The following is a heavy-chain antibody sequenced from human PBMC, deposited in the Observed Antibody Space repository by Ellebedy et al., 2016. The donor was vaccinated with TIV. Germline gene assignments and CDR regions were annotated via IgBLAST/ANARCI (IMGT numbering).Heavy chain of an antibody. Sequence: GESLKISCAASGFTFSGYAISWVRQAPGKGLEWVSGIVGSGAEKYADSVKGRFTISRDNSKRTVELQMRSVRAEDTAVYFCAKDRTSGDGYWVFDSWGQGTMVSVSS. CDR2: IVGSGA. V-gene: IGHV3-23*01. J-gene: IGHJ4*02. CDR1: GFTFSGYA. CDR3: AKDRTSGDGYWVFDS. D-gene: IGHD2-21*02.